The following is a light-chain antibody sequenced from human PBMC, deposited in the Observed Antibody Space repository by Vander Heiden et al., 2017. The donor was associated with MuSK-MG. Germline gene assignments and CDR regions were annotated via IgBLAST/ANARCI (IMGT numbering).Light chain of an antibody. CDR1: SSNIGAGYD. CDR3: QSYDSSLSAYVV. Sequence: QSVLTQPPSVSGAPGQRVTISCTGSSSNIGAGYDVQWYQKLPGTAPKLLIYGNSNRPSGVTDRFSGSKSGTSASLAITGLQAEDEADYYCQSYDSSLSAYVVFGGGTNL. J-gene: IGLJ2*01. V-gene: IGLV1-40*01. CDR2: GNS.